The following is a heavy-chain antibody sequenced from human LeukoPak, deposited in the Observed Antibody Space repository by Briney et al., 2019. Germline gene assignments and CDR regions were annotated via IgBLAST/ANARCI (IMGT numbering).Heavy chain of an antibody. Sequence: SETLSLTCTVSDASISGHYLTWIRQPPGKGLEWIGYISYIGSTNYNPSLKSRVTISVDTSKNKFSLKLSSGTAADTAVYYCARDKISINAFDMWGQGTMVTVSS. V-gene: IGHV4-59*11. J-gene: IGHJ3*02. CDR1: DASISGHY. CDR2: ISYIGST. D-gene: IGHD1-14*01. CDR3: ARDKISINAFDM.